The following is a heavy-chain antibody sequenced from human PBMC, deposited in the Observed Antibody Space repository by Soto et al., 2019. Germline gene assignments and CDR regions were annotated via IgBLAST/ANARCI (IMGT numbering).Heavy chain of an antibody. D-gene: IGHD2-8*01. V-gene: IGHV3-23*01. CDR2: ISGSGDGT. J-gene: IGHJ6*02. CDR1: VFTVNSHA. Sequence: PGGSLRLSCAASVFTVNSHAMSWVRQAPGKGLEWVASISGSGDGTYYGDSVKGRFTISRDSSSSTLYLQMNNLRGEDTAVYFCTKSRRGILMVYGFGGMDVWGQGTTVTVSS. CDR3: TKSRRGILMVYGFGGMDV.